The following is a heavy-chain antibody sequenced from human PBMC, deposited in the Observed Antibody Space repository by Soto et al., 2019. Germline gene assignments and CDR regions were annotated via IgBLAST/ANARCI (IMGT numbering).Heavy chain of an antibody. D-gene: IGHD6-13*01. Sequence: QVQLVESGGGVVQPGRSLRLSCAASGFTFSSYGMHWVRQAPGKGLEWVAVISYDGSNKYYADSVKGRFTISRDNSKNTPXLQMNSLRAEDTAVYYCAKEGSIAAAGTAHDAFDIWGQGTMVTVSS. CDR2: ISYDGSNK. CDR3: AKEGSIAAAGTAHDAFDI. CDR1: GFTFSSYG. J-gene: IGHJ3*02. V-gene: IGHV3-30*18.